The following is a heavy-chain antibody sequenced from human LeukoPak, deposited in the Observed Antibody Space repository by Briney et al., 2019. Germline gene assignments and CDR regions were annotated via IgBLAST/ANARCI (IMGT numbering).Heavy chain of an antibody. J-gene: IGHJ4*02. CDR2: IYHSGST. D-gene: IGHD4-23*01. V-gene: IGHV4-59*08. CDR1: GGSISNYY. CDR3: ARHGRWVGPAGY. Sequence: SETLSLTCTVSGGSISNYYWSWIRQPPGKGLEWIGYIYHSGSTNYNPSLKSRVTISVDTSKNQFSLKLSSGTAADTAVYYCARHGRWVGPAGYWGQGTLVTVSS.